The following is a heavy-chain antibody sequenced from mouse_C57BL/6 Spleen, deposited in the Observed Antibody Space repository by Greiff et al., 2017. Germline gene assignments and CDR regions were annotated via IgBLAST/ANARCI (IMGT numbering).Heavy chain of an antibody. Sequence: VQLQQSGPELVKPGASVKLPCKASGYTFTDYNMDWVKQSPGQSLEWIGDINPNNGGTIYNQKFKGKATLTVDKSSSTAYMELRSLTSEDTAVXDGARDYYGSSSGYFDVWGTGTTVTVSS. J-gene: IGHJ1*03. CDR2: INPNNGGT. CDR3: ARDYYGSSSGYFDV. D-gene: IGHD1-1*01. V-gene: IGHV1-18*01. CDR1: GYTFTDYN.